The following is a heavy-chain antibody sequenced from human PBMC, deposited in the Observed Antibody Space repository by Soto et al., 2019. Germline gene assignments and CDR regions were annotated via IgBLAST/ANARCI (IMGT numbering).Heavy chain of an antibody. CDR3: ASRYDSSDY. J-gene: IGHJ4*02. CDR2: LIPILGIA. D-gene: IGHD3-22*01. CDR1: GGTFSSYT. Sequence: QVQLVQSGAEVKKPGSSVKVSCKASGGTFSSYTISWVRQAPGQGLEWMGRLIPILGIANYAQKFQGRVTITAEKSTSTAYMELSSLRSEDTAVYYCASRYDSSDYWGQGTLVTVSS. V-gene: IGHV1-69*02.